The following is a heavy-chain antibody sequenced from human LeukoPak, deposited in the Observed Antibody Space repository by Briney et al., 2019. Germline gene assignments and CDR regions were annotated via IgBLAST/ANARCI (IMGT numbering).Heavy chain of an antibody. CDR1: GFTFSSYW. V-gene: IGHV3-74*01. D-gene: IGHD6-6*01. CDR2: IKSDGSST. Sequence: GGSLRLSCAASGFTFSSYWMHWVRQAPGKGLVWVSRIKSDGSSTSYADFVKRRFTISRDNAKNTLYLQMNSLRAEDTAVYYCARNIAARWFDHWGQGTLVTVSS. CDR3: ARNIAARWFDH. J-gene: IGHJ5*02.